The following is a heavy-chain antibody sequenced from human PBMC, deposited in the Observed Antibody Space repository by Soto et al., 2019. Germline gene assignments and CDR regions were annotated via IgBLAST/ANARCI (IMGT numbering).Heavy chain of an antibody. Sequence: QVQLVESGGGVVQPGRSLRLSCAASGFTFYDYGIHWVRQAPGKGLDWVAVISYDGSNKYYADSVKGRFTISRDNSKNTLYLQMNSLRPEDTAVYYCARCPGVAAAGPPFDPWGQGTLVTVSS. CDR2: ISYDGSNK. J-gene: IGHJ5*02. CDR3: ARCPGVAAAGPPFDP. D-gene: IGHD6-13*01. CDR1: GFTFYDYG. V-gene: IGHV3-30*03.